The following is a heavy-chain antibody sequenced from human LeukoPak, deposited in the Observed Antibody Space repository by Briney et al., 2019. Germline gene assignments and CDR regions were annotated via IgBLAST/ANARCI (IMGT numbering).Heavy chain of an antibody. CDR2: IWYDGSNK. CDR1: GFTFSSYG. J-gene: IGHJ4*02. D-gene: IGHD3-10*01. Sequence: GGSLRLPCAASGFTFSSYGMHWVRQAPGKGLEWVAVIWYDGSNKYYADSVKGRFTISRDNSKNTLYLQMNSLRAEDTAVYYCARDMGGSGSQPDYWGQGTLVTVSS. CDR3: ARDMGGSGSQPDY. V-gene: IGHV3-33*01.